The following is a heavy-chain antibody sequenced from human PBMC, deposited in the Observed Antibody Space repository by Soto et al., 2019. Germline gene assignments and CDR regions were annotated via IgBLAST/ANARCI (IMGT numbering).Heavy chain of an antibody. J-gene: IGHJ6*03. D-gene: IGHD2-2*01. CDR2: ISAYNGNT. Sequence: ASVKVSCKASGYTFTSYGISWVRQAPGQGLEWMGWISAYNGNTNYAQKLQGRVTMTTDTSTSTAYMELRSLRSDDTAVYYCARDVSSDIVVVPDAPRAPLDYIDVWSQGTTVPVSS. CDR1: GYTFTSYG. CDR3: ARDVSSDIVVVPDAPRAPLDYIDV. V-gene: IGHV1-18*01.